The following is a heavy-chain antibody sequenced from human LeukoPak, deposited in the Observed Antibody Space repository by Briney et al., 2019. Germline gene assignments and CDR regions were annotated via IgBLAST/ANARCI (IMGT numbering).Heavy chain of an antibody. CDR1: GCTFTGYY. V-gene: IGHV1-2*02. Sequence: VSVKVSCKASGCTFTGYYMHWVRQAPGQGLEWMGWINPNSGGTNYAQKFQGRVTMTRDTSISTAYMELSRLRSDDTAVYYCAPAGGYCSSTSCYFDYWGQGTLVTVSS. J-gene: IGHJ4*02. D-gene: IGHD2-2*01. CDR3: APAGGYCSSTSCYFDY. CDR2: INPNSGGT.